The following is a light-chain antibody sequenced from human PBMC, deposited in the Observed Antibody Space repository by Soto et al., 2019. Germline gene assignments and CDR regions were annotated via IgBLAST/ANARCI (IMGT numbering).Light chain of an antibody. CDR1: SSNIGSNT. Sequence: QSVLTQPPSASGTPGQRVTISCSGSSSNIGSNTINWYQQLPGTAPKLLMYSNNKRPSGVPDRFSGSKSGTSASLAISGLQSEDEADYYCAAWDDSLNAWVFGGGTQLTVL. J-gene: IGLJ3*02. CDR3: AAWDDSLNAWV. V-gene: IGLV1-44*01. CDR2: SNN.